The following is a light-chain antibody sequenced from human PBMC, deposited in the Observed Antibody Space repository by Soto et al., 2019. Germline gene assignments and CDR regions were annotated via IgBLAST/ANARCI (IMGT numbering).Light chain of an antibody. CDR3: HSRA. CDR2: DAS. Sequence: DIQLTQTPYTLSASVGDEVTITCRSSQTISRWLAWYQQKPGRAPKLLIYDASTLESGVPSRFSGSGSETAFTLTISRLQPDDFATYFCHSRAFGQGTRL. CDR1: QTISRW. V-gene: IGKV1-5*01. J-gene: IGKJ5*01.